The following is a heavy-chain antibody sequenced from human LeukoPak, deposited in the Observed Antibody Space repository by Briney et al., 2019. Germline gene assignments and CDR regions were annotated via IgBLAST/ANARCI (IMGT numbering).Heavy chain of an antibody. J-gene: IGHJ4*02. CDR2: FDPEDGET. D-gene: IGHD6-19*01. Sequence: GASVKVSCKVSGYTLTELSMHWVRQAPGKGLEWMGGFDPEDGETIYAQKFQGRVTMTEDTSTDTAYMELSSLRSEDTAVYYCATVLVGATVAGYYFDYWGQGTPVTVSS. CDR3: ATVLVGATVAGYYFDY. CDR1: GYTLTELS. V-gene: IGHV1-24*01.